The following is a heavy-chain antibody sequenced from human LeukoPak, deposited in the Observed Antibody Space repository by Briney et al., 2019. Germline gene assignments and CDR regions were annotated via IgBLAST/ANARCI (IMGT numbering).Heavy chain of an antibody. CDR1: GFTFSNYV. Sequence: GGSLRLSCAASGFTFSNYVMNWVRQAPGKGLEWVSGISVIGGSTYSAESVKGRFTISRDNSKNTLYLQMNSLRTEDTAVFYCARGSSSLYHYMDVWGRGTAVTVS. V-gene: IGHV3-23*01. J-gene: IGHJ6*03. D-gene: IGHD2-2*01. CDR2: ISVIGGST. CDR3: ARGSSSLYHYMDV.